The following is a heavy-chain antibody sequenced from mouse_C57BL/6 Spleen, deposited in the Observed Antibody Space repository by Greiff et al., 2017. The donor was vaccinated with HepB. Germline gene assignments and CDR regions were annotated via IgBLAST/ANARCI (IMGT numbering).Heavy chain of an antibody. J-gene: IGHJ1*03. CDR1: GYTFTSYW. D-gene: IGHD1-1*01. Sequence: QVQLQQPGAELVKPGASVKLSCKASGYTFTSYWMHWVKQRPGQGLEWIGMIHPNSGSTNYNEKFKSKATLTVDKSSSTAYMQLSSLTSEDSAVYYCARYVHHYGSSYGYFDVWGTGTTVTVSS. V-gene: IGHV1-64*01. CDR3: ARYVHHYGSSYGYFDV. CDR2: IHPNSGST.